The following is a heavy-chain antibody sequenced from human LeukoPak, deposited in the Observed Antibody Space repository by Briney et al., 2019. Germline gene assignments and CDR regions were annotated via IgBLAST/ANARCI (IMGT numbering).Heavy chain of an antibody. V-gene: IGHV1-2*02. D-gene: IGHD2-21*02. CDR2: INPNSAAT. Sequence: ASVKISCKASGYTFTAYYMHWVRQAPGQGLEWMGWINPNSAATNYAQNFQGRVTMTRDTSISTVYMELSRLRSDDTAMYYCARGSDYCGSDCYSDPADYWGQGTLVTVS. J-gene: IGHJ4*02. CDR1: GYTFTAYY. CDR3: ARGSDYCGSDCYSDPADY.